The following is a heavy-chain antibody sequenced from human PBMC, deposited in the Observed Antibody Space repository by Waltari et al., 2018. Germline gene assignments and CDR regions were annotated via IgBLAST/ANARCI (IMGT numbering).Heavy chain of an antibody. Sequence: QVQLQESGPGLVKPSQTLSLTCTVSGGSISSGGYYWIWIRQPPGKGLEWIGYIYYSGSTYYNPSLKSRVTISVDTSKNQFSLKLSSVTAADTAVYYCARDLYYYGSGSQIDAFDIWGQGTMVTVSS. J-gene: IGHJ3*02. D-gene: IGHD3-10*01. CDR3: ARDLYYYGSGSQIDAFDI. V-gene: IGHV4-31*03. CDR2: IYYSGST. CDR1: GGSISSGGYY.